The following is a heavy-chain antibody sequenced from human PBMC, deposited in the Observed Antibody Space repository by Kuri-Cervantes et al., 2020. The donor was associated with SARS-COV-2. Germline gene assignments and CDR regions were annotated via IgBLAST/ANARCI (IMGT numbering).Heavy chain of an antibody. V-gene: IGHV3-7*01. CDR2: IKQDGSEK. CDR3: ARATSGYEYYFDY. CDR1: GFTFSSYW. J-gene: IGHJ4*02. Sequence: GESLKISCAASGFTFSSYWMSWVRQAPGKGLEWVANIKQDGSEKYYVDSVKGRFTISRDNAKNSLYLQMNSLRAEDTAVYYCARATSGYEYYFDYWGQGTLVTVSS. D-gene: IGHD5-12*01.